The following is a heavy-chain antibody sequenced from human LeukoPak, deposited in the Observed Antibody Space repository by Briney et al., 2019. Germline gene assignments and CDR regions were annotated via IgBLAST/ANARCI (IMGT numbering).Heavy chain of an antibody. V-gene: IGHV4-31*03. CDR2: IYYSGNA. CDR3: VRAGYDSSGYSTYYFDY. CDR1: GGSIRSGGYY. D-gene: IGHD3-22*01. J-gene: IGHJ4*02. Sequence: SETLSLTCIVSGGSIRSGGYYWSWVRQHPGKGLEWIGYIYYSGNAYYNPSLTSRVTISVDTSKNQFSLKLSSVTAADTAVYYCVRAGYDSSGYSTYYFDYWGQGTLVTVSS.